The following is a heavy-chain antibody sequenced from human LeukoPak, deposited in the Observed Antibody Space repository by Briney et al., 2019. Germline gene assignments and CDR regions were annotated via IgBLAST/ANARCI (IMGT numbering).Heavy chain of an antibody. V-gene: IGHV4-34*01. CDR3: ARMRTGPLYGSGSYRLYYFDY. J-gene: IGHJ4*02. CDR2: INHSGST. CDR1: GGSFSGYY. D-gene: IGHD3-10*01. Sequence: SETLSLTCAVYGGSFSGYYWSWIRQPPGKGLEWIGEINHSGSTNYNPSLKSRVTISVDTSKNQFSLKLSSVTAAVTAVYYCARMRTGPLYGSGSYRLYYFDYWGQGTLVTVSS.